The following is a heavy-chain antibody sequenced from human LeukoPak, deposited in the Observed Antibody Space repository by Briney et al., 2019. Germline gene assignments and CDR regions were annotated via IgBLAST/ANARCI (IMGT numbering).Heavy chain of an antibody. CDR1: GGTFSSYA. V-gene: IGHV1-69*05. CDR3: ARDRKWGSSWQKYWYFDL. J-gene: IGHJ2*01. CDR2: IIPIFGTA. D-gene: IGHD6-13*01. Sequence: ASVKVSCKASGGTFSSYAISWVRQAPGQGLEWMGGIIPIFGTANYAQKFQGRVTITTDESTSTAYMELSNLRSEDTAVYYCARDRKWGSSWQKYWYFDLWGRGTLVTVSS.